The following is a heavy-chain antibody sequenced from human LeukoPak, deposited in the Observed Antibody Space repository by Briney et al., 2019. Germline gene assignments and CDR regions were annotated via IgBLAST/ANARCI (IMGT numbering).Heavy chain of an antibody. CDR3: ARDLYSGSYYDY. CDR2: ISSSGSTI. V-gene: IGHV3-11*01. J-gene: IGHJ4*02. D-gene: IGHD1-26*01. Sequence: GGSLRLSCAASGFTFSDYYMSWFRQAPGKGLEWVSYISSSGSTIYYADSVKGRFTISRDNAKNSLYLQMNSLRAEDTAVYYCARDLYSGSYYDYWGQGTLVTVSS. CDR1: GFTFSDYY.